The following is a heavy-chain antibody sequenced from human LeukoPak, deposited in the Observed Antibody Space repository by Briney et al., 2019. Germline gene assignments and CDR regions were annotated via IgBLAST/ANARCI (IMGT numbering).Heavy chain of an antibody. V-gene: IGHV3-74*01. J-gene: IGHJ4*02. Sequence: AGGSLRLSCAASGFTFSSYWMHWVRQAPGKGLVRVSRINGDGSSTSYADSVKGRFTISRDNAKNTLYLQMNSLRAEDTAVYYCARQIYSYGLYYFDYWGQGTLVTVSS. CDR1: GFTFSSYW. CDR3: ARQIYSYGLYYFDY. D-gene: IGHD5-18*01. CDR2: INGDGSST.